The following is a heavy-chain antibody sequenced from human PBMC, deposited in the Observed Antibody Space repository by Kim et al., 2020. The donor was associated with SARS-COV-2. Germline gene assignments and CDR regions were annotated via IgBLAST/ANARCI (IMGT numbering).Heavy chain of an antibody. CDR3: AKGRTIAETAYYGLDV. Sequence: GGSLRLSCAASGFSFSSYAMSWVRQAPGKGLEWVSSSGGRTYYADSVKGRFTISRDNSKNTLYLQMNSLRADDTAVYYCAKGRTIAETAYYGLDVWGQGT. CDR1: GFSFSSYA. J-gene: IGHJ6*02. CDR2: SGGRT. V-gene: IGHV3-23*01. D-gene: IGHD2-21*01.